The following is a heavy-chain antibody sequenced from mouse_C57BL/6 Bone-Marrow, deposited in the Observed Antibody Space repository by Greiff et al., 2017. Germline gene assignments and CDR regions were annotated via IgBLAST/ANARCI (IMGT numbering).Heavy chain of an antibody. D-gene: IGHD1-1*01. J-gene: IGHJ4*01. V-gene: IGHV14-4*01. CDR3: TVITTGVATDYAMDY. Sequence: EVQLQQSGAELVRPGASVKLSCTASGFNIKDDYMHWVKQRPEQGLEWIGWLDPENGDTEYASKFQGKATIPAETSSNTAYLQLSSLTSEDTAVYYCTVITTGVATDYAMDYWGQGTSGTVSS. CDR2: LDPENGDT. CDR1: GFNIKDDY.